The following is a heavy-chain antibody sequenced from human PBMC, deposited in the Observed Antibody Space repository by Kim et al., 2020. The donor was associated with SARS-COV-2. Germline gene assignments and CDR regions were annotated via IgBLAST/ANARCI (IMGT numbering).Heavy chain of an antibody. CDR3: AKDIVGATTFDY. D-gene: IGHD1-26*01. J-gene: IGHJ4*02. Sequence: YYADSVKGRFTISRDNSKNTLYLQMNSLRAEDTAVYYCAKDIVGATTFDYWGQGTLVTVSS. V-gene: IGHV3-23*01.